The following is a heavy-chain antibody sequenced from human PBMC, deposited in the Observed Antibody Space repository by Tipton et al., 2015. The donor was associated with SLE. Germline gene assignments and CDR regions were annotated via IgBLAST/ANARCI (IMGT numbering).Heavy chain of an antibody. J-gene: IGHJ5*02. CDR3: ASTTGAGTYSAGWFDP. CDR1: CDSIGRSRNY. Sequence: TLSLTCPVSCDSIGRSRNYLGWLRRPPGKGREWIGSIYYSGSTYYNPSLKSRVSISLDTSKNQFSLKLKSVTAADTAVYYCASTTGAGTYSAGWFDPWGQGTLVTVYS. CDR2: IYYSGST. V-gene: IGHV4-39*07. D-gene: IGHD3-10*01.